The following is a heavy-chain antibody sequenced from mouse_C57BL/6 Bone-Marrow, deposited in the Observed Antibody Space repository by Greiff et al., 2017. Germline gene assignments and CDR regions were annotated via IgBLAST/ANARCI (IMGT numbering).Heavy chain of an antibody. CDR3: TRESSGLAWFAY. CDR1: GFTFSDAW. CDR2: IRNKANNHAT. D-gene: IGHD3-2*02. Sequence: EVKLVESGGGLVQPGGSMKLSCAASGFTFSDAWMDWVRQSPEKGLEWVAEIRNKANNHATYYAESVKGRFTISRDDSKSSVYLQMNSLRAEDTGIYYCTRESSGLAWFAYWGQGTLVTVSA. V-gene: IGHV6-6*01. J-gene: IGHJ3*01.